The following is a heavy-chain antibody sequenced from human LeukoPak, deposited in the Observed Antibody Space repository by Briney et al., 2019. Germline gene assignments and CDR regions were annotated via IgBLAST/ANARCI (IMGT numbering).Heavy chain of an antibody. V-gene: IGHV3-23*01. CDR3: AKGLAYGSGSFYLDS. J-gene: IGHJ4*02. CDR2: ISASGGNT. D-gene: IGHD3-10*01. Sequence: PGGSLRLSCAASGFTFSTYAMTWVRQAPVRGLEWVSSISASGGNTYYADSVKGRFTISRDNSKNTLYLQMNGLRDEDSAVYFCAKGLAYGSGSFYLDSWGQGTLVTVSS. CDR1: GFTFSTYA.